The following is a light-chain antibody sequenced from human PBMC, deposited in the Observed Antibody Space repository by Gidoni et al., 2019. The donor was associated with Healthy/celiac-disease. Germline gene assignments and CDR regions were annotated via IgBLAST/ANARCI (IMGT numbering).Light chain of an antibody. V-gene: IGKV1-5*03. CDR2: KAS. J-gene: IGKJ4*01. CDR3: QQYNSYPLT. CDR1: QSISSW. Sequence: TITCRASQSISSWLPWYQQKPGKAPKLLIYKASSLESGVPSRFSGSGSGTKFTLTISSLQPDDFATYYCQQYNSYPLTFGGGTKVEIK.